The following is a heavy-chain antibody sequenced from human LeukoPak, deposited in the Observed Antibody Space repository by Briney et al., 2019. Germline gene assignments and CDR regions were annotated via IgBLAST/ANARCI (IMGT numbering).Heavy chain of an antibody. Sequence: GGSLRLSCAASGFTFSSYAMSWVRQAPGKGLEWVSAISGSGGSTYYADSVKGRFTISRDNSKNTLYLQMNSLRAEDTAVYYCAKDDGSNIAAAGFYFDYWGQGTLVTVSS. V-gene: IGHV3-23*01. D-gene: IGHD6-13*01. CDR3: AKDDGSNIAAAGFYFDY. CDR2: ISGSGGST. J-gene: IGHJ4*02. CDR1: GFTFSSYA.